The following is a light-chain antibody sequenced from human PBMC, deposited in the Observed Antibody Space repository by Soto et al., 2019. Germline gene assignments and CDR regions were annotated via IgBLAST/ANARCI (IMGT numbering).Light chain of an antibody. Sequence: QSVLTQPPSVSGAPGQRVNIACTGSNSNIGAGYDVHWYRQSPGTAPKLLLSGHSHRPSGVPDRFSGSKSGTSASLAISGLQSEDEADYYCAAWDDSLDGSVFGTGTKLTVL. J-gene: IGLJ1*01. CDR2: GHS. CDR1: NSNIGAGYD. V-gene: IGLV1-40*01. CDR3: AAWDDSLDGSV.